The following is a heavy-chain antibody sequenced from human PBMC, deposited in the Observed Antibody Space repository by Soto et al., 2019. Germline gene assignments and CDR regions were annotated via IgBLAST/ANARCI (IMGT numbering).Heavy chain of an antibody. Sequence: EVQLVESGGGLVQPGGSLRLSCAASGFTVSSNYMSWVRQAPGKGLEWVSVIYSGGSTYYADSVKGRFPIARDNSKNTLYLQMNSLRAEDTAVYYCARDMVRGLYPEYFQHWGQGTLVTVSS. D-gene: IGHD3-10*01. J-gene: IGHJ1*01. V-gene: IGHV3-66*01. CDR1: GFTVSSNY. CDR3: ARDMVRGLYPEYFQH. CDR2: IYSGGST.